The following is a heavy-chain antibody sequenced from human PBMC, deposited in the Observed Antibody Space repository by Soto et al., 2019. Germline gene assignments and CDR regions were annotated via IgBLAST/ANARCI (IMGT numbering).Heavy chain of an antibody. V-gene: IGHV3-15*01. CDR1: GFTFNNAW. J-gene: IGHJ4*02. CDR2: IKRKTDGETR. Sequence: GGSLRLSCAASGFTFNNAWMSWVRQAPGKGLEWVGRIKRKTDGETRDYAAPVKGRFTISRDDSKNTLDLQMNSLKTEDTAVYYCTTDSDYLDYWGQGTLVTVSS. CDR3: TTDSDYLDY.